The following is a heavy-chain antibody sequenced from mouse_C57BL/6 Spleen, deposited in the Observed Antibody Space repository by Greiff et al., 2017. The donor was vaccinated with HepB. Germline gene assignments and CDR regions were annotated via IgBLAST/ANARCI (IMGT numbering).Heavy chain of an antibody. D-gene: IGHD2-4*01. CDR1: GFSLTSYG. J-gene: IGHJ4*01. V-gene: IGHV2-6*03. CDR2: IWSDGST. Sequence: QVQLKESGPGLVAPSQSLSITCTVSGFSLTSYGVHWVRQPPGKGLEWLVVIWSDGSTTYNSALKSRLSISKDNSKSQVFLKMNSLQTDDTAMYYCATYDYDEYYAMDYWGQGTSVTVSS. CDR3: ATYDYDEYYAMDY.